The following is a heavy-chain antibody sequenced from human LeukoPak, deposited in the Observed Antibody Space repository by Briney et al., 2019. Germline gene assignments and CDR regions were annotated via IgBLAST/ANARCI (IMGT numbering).Heavy chain of an antibody. CDR1: GFTFSRYW. CDR2: IKQDGSEK. D-gene: IGHD2-2*01. J-gene: IGHJ4*02. CDR3: AKERYCSTTTCPFDS. Sequence: GGSLRLSCAASGFTFSRYWMSWVRQAPGKGLEWVANIKQDGSEKYYVDSVKGRFTISRDNAKNSLYLQMNSLRAEDTAVYYCAKERYCSTTTCPFDSWGQGTLVTVSS. V-gene: IGHV3-7*01.